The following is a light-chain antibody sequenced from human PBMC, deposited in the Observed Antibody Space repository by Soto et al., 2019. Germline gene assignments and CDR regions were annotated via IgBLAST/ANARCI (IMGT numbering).Light chain of an antibody. V-gene: IGKV3-15*01. CDR3: QQYNNWPPSIT. Sequence: ETVMTQSPATLSVSPGERATLSCRASQSVSSKLAWYQQKPGQAPRLLMYGASTRATGIPARFSGSGSGTEFTLTISSLQSEDFAVYYCQQYNNWPPSITFGQGTRLEIK. J-gene: IGKJ5*01. CDR1: QSVSSK. CDR2: GAS.